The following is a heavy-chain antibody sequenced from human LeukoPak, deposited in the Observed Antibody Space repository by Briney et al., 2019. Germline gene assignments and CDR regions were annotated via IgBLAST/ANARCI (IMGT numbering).Heavy chain of an antibody. Sequence: PSETLSLTCTVSGGSISSYYWSWIRQPPGKGLEWIGYVYYSGSTNYNPSLKSRVTISVDTSKNQFSLKLSSVTAADTAVYYCARHGPQYCSGGSCYSGDAFDIWGQGTMVTVSS. V-gene: IGHV4-59*08. CDR2: VYYSGST. D-gene: IGHD2-15*01. CDR1: GGSISSYY. CDR3: ARHGPQYCSGGSCYSGDAFDI. J-gene: IGHJ3*02.